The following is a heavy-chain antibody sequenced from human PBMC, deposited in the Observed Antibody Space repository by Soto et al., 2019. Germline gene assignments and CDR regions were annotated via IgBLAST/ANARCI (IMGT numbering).Heavy chain of an antibody. Sequence: SETLSLTCTVSGGSISSSSYYWGWIRQPPGKGLEWIGSIYYSGSTYYNPSLKSRVTISVDTSKNQFSLKLSSVTAADTAVYYCASPYYYGSGSYYNEGGMDVWGQGTTVTVSS. J-gene: IGHJ6*02. CDR2: IYYSGST. CDR3: ASPYYYGSGSYYNEGGMDV. D-gene: IGHD3-10*01. CDR1: GGSISSSSYY. V-gene: IGHV4-39*01.